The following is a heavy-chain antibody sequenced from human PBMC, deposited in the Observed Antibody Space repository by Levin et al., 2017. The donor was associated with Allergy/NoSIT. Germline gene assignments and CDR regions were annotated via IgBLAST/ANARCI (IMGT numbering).Heavy chain of an antibody. J-gene: IGHJ4*02. Sequence: HTGGSLRLSCAASGYTFNKYNMNWVRQAPGKGLEWLSYISSDSKTIYYGDSVKGRFAISRDTAKNSLYLQMNSLRDEDTAVYYCTREDSSWAEDYWGQGTLVTVSS. CDR1: GYTFNKYN. D-gene: IGHD4-11*01. CDR2: ISSDSKTI. V-gene: IGHV3-48*02. CDR3: TREDSSWAEDY.